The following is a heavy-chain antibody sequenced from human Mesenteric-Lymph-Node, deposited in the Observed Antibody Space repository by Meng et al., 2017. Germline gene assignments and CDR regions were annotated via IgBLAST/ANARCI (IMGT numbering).Heavy chain of an antibody. CDR3: ANSGIVVVPRDYYYYGMDV. J-gene: IGHJ6*02. V-gene: IGHV3-48*03. D-gene: IGHD3-22*01. Sequence: GGSLRLSCAASGFTFSSYEMNWVRQAPGKGLEWVSYISSSGSTIYYADSVKGRFTISRDNSKNTLYLQMNSLRAEDTAVYYCANSGIVVVPRDYYYYGMDVWGQGTTVTVSS. CDR2: ISSSGSTI. CDR1: GFTFSSYE.